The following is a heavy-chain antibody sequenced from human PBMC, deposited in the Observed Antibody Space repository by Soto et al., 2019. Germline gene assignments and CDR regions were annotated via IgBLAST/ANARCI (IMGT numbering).Heavy chain of an antibody. J-gene: IGHJ6*02. CDR3: AAAAVTYYSYGMDV. D-gene: IGHD4-4*01. V-gene: IGHV1-58*01. CDR1: GFTFTSSA. Sequence: QMQLVQSGPEVKKPGTSVKVSCKASGFTFTSSAVQWVRQARGQRLEWIGWIVVGSGNTNYAQKFQERVTITRDMSTSTAYMELSSLRSEDTAVYYCAAAAVTYYSYGMDVWGQGTTVTVSS. CDR2: IVVGSGNT.